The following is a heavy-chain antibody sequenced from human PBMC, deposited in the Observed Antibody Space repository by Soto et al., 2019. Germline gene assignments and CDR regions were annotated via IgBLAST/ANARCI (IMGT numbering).Heavy chain of an antibody. CDR1: GDSITTSGHL. Sequence: SETLSLTCTVSGDSITTSGHLWGWIRQPPGKGLEWIGYIYYSGSTYYNPSLKSRLTISVDTSKNQFSLKLTSMTAADTAVYYCARGRVRWYDIAWGQGTMVTVSS. CDR2: IYYSGST. CDR3: ARGRVRWYDIA. J-gene: IGHJ3*01. D-gene: IGHD2-15*01. V-gene: IGHV4-30-4*08.